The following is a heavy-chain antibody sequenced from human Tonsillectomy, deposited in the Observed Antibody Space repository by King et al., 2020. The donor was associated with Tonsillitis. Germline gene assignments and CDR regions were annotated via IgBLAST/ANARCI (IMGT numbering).Heavy chain of an antibody. Sequence: QLQESGPGLVKPSGTLSLTCAVSGDSITSSYWWSWVRQPPGKGLEWFGEIYHSGSNNYNPSLKSRFTISVDTSKNQFSLKLYSVTAADTAVYYCGRGFSSGFNDVFDVWGQGTMVTVSS. J-gene: IGHJ3*01. CDR1: GDSITSSYW. CDR3: GRGFSSGFNDVFDV. CDR2: IYHSGSN. D-gene: IGHD3-22*01. V-gene: IGHV4-4*02.